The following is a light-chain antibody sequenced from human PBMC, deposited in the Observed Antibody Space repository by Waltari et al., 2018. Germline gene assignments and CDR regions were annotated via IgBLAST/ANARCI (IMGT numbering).Light chain of an antibody. V-gene: IGKV1D-12*01. CDR2: GAS. J-gene: IGKJ5*01. CDR1: QDVGTW. Sequence: DIQMTQSPSSLSASVGDRVSITCRASQDVGTWLAWYQQKPGKVPKLLIYGASSWQSGVPSRFSGSGSGTDFTLTISSLQPEDFAVYFCQQASSFPITFGQGTRLEIK. CDR3: QQASSFPIT.